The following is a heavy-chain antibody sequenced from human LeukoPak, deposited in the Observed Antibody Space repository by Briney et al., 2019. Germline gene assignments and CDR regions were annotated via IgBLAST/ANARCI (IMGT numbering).Heavy chain of an antibody. Sequence: PGGSLRLSCAAFGFTFSSSAMRWVRQAPGKGLEWVSGISGSGASIFYADSVKGRFTISRDNSKNTVYLQMNSLRAEDTAVYYCAGIAAAGGYYYYYGMDVWGQGTTVTVSS. CDR2: ISGSGASI. J-gene: IGHJ6*02. V-gene: IGHV3-23*01. D-gene: IGHD6-13*01. CDR1: GFTFSSSA. CDR3: AGIAAAGGYYYYYGMDV.